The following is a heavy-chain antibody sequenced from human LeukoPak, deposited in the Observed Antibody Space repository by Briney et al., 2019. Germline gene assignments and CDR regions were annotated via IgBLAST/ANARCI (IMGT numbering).Heavy chain of an antibody. J-gene: IGHJ4*02. D-gene: IGHD6-13*01. V-gene: IGHV3-53*01. CDR2: IYRGGST. CDR3: ARDRGAAAGN. CDR1: GFNVSNNY. Sequence: EGSLRLSCAASGFNVSNNYMSWVRQAPGKGLEWVSVIYRGGSTYYADSVKGRFTMSRDNSKNTVYLQMGSLRAEDTAVYYCARDRGAAAGNWGQGTLVTVSS.